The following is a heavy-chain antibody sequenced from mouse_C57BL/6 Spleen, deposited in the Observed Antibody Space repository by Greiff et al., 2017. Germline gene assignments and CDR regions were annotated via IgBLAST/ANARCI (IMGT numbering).Heavy chain of an antibody. Sequence: ESGPGLVKPSQSLSLTCSVTGYSITSGYYWNWIRQFPGNKLEWMGYISYDGSNNYNPSLKNRISITRDTSKNQFFLKLNSVTTEDTATYYCARYYYSNDAMDYWGQGTSVTVSS. V-gene: IGHV3-6*01. CDR1: GYSITSGYY. CDR3: ARYYYSNDAMDY. J-gene: IGHJ4*01. CDR2: ISYDGSN. D-gene: IGHD2-5*01.